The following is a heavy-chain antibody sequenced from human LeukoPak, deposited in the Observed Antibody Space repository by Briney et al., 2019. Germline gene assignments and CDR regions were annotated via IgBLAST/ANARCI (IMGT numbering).Heavy chain of an antibody. CDR2: MNPNSGNT. CDR1: GYTFTSYG. CDR3: AREDTALDY. Sequence: ASVKVSCKASGYTFTSYGISRVRQATGQGLEWMGWMNPNSGNTGYAQKFQGRVTMTRNTSISTAYMELSSLRSEDTAVYYCAREDTALDYWGQGTLVTVSS. J-gene: IGHJ4*02. D-gene: IGHD5-18*01. V-gene: IGHV1-8*02.